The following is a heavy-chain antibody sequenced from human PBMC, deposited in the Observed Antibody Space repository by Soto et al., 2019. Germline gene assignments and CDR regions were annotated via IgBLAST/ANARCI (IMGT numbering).Heavy chain of an antibody. CDR2: ISSRSRSI. Sequence: EVQLVESGGGLVQPGGSLRLSCAASGFIFSDYTMIWVRQAPGKGLEWVSYISSRSRSIYYADSVKGRFTISRENAKNSLYLQMNSLRDEDTAVYYCTRGRTEYFDYRGQGTLVTVSS. CDR1: GFIFSDYT. CDR3: TRGRTEYFDY. D-gene: IGHD1-1*01. V-gene: IGHV3-48*02. J-gene: IGHJ4*02.